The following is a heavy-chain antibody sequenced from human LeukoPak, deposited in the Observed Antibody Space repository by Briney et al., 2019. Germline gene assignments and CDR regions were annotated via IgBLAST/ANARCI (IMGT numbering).Heavy chain of an antibody. D-gene: IGHD1-26*01. J-gene: IGHJ5*02. CDR2: INGSGGST. CDR3: AKKYSTGLDP. CDR1: VFTFSNAW. Sequence: GGSLRLSCVASVFTFSNAWMNWVRQAPGKGLEWVSDINGSGGSTYYTDSVKGRFTISRDNSKNTLYLQMNSLRAEDTAIYYCAKKYSTGLDPWGQGTLVTVSS. V-gene: IGHV3-23*01.